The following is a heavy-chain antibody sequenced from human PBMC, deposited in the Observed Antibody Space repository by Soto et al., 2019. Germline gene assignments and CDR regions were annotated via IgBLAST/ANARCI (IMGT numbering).Heavy chain of an antibody. CDR1: GFTFSSYA. J-gene: IGHJ4*02. Sequence: EVQLLESGGGLVQPGGSLRLSCAASGFTFSSYAMSWVRQAPGKGLEWVSDISGSGFSTYYADSVKGRFTVSRDTSKNTLFLQINSLRADDTAVYYCAKDPGDYPSDYFDYWGQGTLVTVSS. CDR2: ISGSGFST. V-gene: IGHV3-23*01. CDR3: AKDPGDYPSDYFDY. D-gene: IGHD4-17*01.